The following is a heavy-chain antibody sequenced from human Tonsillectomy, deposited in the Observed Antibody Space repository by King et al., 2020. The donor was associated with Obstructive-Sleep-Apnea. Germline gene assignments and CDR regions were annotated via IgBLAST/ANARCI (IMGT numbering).Heavy chain of an antibody. CDR1: GLTFSSDG. CDR2: FRYDGSNK. CDR3: AKADRETGDYGMDV. V-gene: IGHV3-30*02. Sequence: HVQLVESGGGVVQPGRSLRLSCAASGLTFSSDGMHWVRQAPGKWLEWGSLFRYDGSNKYYEDSGKGRFTISRDNSKRTLHLQMNSLRAEDTAVYYCAKADRETGDYGMDVWGQGTTVTVSS. D-gene: IGHD1-1*01. J-gene: IGHJ6*02.